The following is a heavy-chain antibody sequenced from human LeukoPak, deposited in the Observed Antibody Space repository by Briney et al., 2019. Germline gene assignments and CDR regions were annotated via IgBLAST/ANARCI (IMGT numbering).Heavy chain of an antibody. CDR1: GGSISSGGYY. J-gene: IGHJ4*02. Sequence: NTSETLSLTCTVSGGSISSGGYYWSWIRQPPGKGLEWIGYIYHSGSTYYNPSLKSRVTISVDRSKNQFSLKLSSVTAADTAVYYCAADPGIAAAGPPGRIDYWGQGTLVTVSS. V-gene: IGHV4-30-2*01. CDR3: AADPGIAAAGPPGRIDY. CDR2: IYHSGST. D-gene: IGHD6-13*01.